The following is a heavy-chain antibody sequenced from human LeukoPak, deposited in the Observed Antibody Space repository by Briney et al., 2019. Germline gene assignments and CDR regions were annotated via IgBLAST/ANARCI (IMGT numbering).Heavy chain of an antibody. CDR3: ARGTVFGDYYYMDV. CDR2: INQDGSVK. D-gene: IGHD3-3*01. CDR1: GFTFSTYW. Sequence: GGSLRLSCSASGFTFSTYWMNWVRQAPGKGLEWVANINQDGSVKLYVDSVKGRFTISRDNSKNTLYLQMNSLRAEDTADYHCARGTVFGDYYYMDVWGKGTTVTVSS. V-gene: IGHV3-7*01. J-gene: IGHJ6*03.